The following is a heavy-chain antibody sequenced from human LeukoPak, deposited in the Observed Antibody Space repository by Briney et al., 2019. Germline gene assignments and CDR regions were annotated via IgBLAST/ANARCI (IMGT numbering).Heavy chain of an antibody. CDR2: ISGSGGYT. D-gene: IGHD3-22*01. Sequence: QSGGSLRLSCAASGFTFSSYAMSWVRQAPGKGLEWVSGISGSGGYTYYADSVKGRVTISRDNSKNTLYLQMNSLRAEDTAVYYCAKTHPPPRHTYYYDSANWGQGTLVTVSS. V-gene: IGHV3-23*01. CDR1: GFTFSSYA. CDR3: AKTHPPPRHTYYYDSAN. J-gene: IGHJ4*02.